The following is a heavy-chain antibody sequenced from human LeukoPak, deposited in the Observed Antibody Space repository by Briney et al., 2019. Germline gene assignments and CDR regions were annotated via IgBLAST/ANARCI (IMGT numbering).Heavy chain of an antibody. CDR2: INPNSGGP. Sequence: ASVKVSCKASGYTFTGYYMHWVRQAPGQGLEWMGWINPNSGGPNYAQQFQGRVTMTRDTSISTAYMELSRLRSDDTAGYYCGRELGGLGGSSWHQWYYYYYMDVWGKGTTVTISS. D-gene: IGHD6-13*01. V-gene: IGHV1-2*02. CDR1: GYTFTGYY. J-gene: IGHJ6*03. CDR3: GRELGGLGGSSWHQWYYYYYMDV.